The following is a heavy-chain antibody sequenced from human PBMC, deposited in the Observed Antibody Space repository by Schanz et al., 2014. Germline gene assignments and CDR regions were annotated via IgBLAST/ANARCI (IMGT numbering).Heavy chain of an antibody. CDR2: IGGDASRT. D-gene: IGHD2-2*01. CDR1: GFTFSSYA. V-gene: IGHV3-23*01. Sequence: EVQLLESGGGLVQPGGSLRLSCAASGFTFSSYAMSWVRQAPGKGPEWVSAIGGDASRTYYADSVKGRFTISRDNSKSTLYLQMNSLRADDTAMYYCAKRCSSTSCSHGAFDMWGQGTMVTVSS. CDR3: AKRCSSTSCSHGAFDM. J-gene: IGHJ3*02.